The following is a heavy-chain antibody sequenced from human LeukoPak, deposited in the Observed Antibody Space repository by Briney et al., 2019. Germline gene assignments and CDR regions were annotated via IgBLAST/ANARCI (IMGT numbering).Heavy chain of an antibody. CDR2: INHSGST. CDR3: ASTLKWLAFDY. D-gene: IGHD3-22*01. J-gene: IGHJ4*02. Sequence: PSETLSLTCAVYGGSFSGYYWSWIRQPPGKGLEWIGEINHSGSTNYNPSLKSRVSLSLDTSKKQFSLKMTSVTTADTAVYYCASTLKWLAFDYWGQGTLVTVSS. CDR1: GGSFSGYY. V-gene: IGHV4-34*01.